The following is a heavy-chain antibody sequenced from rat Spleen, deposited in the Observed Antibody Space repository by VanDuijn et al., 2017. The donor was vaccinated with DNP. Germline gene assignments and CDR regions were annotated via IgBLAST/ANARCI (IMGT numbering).Heavy chain of an antibody. CDR2: ISTVGDNA. CDR3: ARTGYFDY. J-gene: IGHJ2*01. D-gene: IGHD5-1*01. CDR1: GFPFSKYG. V-gene: IGHV5S13*01. Sequence: EVQLVESGGGLVQPGGSLKLSCAASGFPFSKYGMAWIRQAPTKGLEWVASISTVGDNAYYRDSVKGRFTISRDNAKNTQYLQMDSLRSEDTATYYCARTGYFDYWGQGVMVTVSS.